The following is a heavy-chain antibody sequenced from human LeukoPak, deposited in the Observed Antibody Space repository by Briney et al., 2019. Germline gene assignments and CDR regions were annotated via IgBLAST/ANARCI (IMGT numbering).Heavy chain of an antibody. CDR1: GGSFSRSY. Sequence: PSETLSLTCTVSGGSFSRSYWSWLRQPAGKGLEWIGRFYPTGVSNYHPSLRSRVTMSVDTSKNQFFLKLTSVTAADTAVYYCAKVAGASEKYFDYWGQGILVTVSS. CDR3: AKVAGASEKYFDY. V-gene: IGHV4-4*07. D-gene: IGHD1-26*01. J-gene: IGHJ4*02. CDR2: FYPTGVS.